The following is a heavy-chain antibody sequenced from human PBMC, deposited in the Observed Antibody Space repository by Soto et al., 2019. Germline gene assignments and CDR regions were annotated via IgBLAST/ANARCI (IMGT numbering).Heavy chain of an antibody. CDR3: ARETPGPVAGFKGFDY. Sequence: QVQLVQSGAEVKKPGASVKVSCKASGYTFTGYYMHWVRQAPGQGLEWMGWINPNSGGTNYAQKFQGWVTMTRDTSISTAYMELSRLRSDDTAVYYCARETPGPVAGFKGFDYWGQGTLVTVSS. CDR1: GYTFTGYY. V-gene: IGHV1-2*04. J-gene: IGHJ4*02. D-gene: IGHD6-19*01. CDR2: INPNSGGT.